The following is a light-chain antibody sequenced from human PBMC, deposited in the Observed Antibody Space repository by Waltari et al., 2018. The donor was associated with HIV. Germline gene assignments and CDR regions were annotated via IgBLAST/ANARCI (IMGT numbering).Light chain of an antibody. CDR3: QQSYRIPRS. CDR1: ESIGKY. J-gene: IGKJ2*04. Sequence: DIRMTQSPSSVSASVVDRVTITCRASESIGKYLNWYQQKPGKAPKLLIHAASTLEGGVPSRFSGSGSGTDFSLTISGLQREDIATYYCQQSYRIPRSFGQGTKLEIK. CDR2: AAS. V-gene: IGKV1-39*01.